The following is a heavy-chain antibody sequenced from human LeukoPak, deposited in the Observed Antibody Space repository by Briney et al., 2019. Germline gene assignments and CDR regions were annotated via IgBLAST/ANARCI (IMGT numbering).Heavy chain of an antibody. Sequence: ASVKVSCKASGYTFTSYYMHWVRQAPGQGLEWMGIINPSGGSTSYAQKFQGRVTMTRDTSTSTVYMELSSLRSEDTAVYYCAAAYPPGVLAAKLGAWLDPWGQGTLVTVSS. CDR2: INPSGGST. CDR3: AAAYPPGVLAAKLGAWLDP. CDR1: GYTFTSYY. D-gene: IGHD6-25*01. V-gene: IGHV1-46*01. J-gene: IGHJ5*02.